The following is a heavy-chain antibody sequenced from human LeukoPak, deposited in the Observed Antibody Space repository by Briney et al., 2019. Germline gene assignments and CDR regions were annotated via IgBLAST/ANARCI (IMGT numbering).Heavy chain of an antibody. Sequence: PGGSLRLSCAPSGFTFSNYWMTWVRQAPGKGLEWVANIKQDGSEKYYVDSVEGRFTISRDNAKNSLYLKMNSLRAEDTAVYYCAREISSWYRTEGRFDPWGQGTLVTVSS. CDR2: IKQDGSEK. J-gene: IGHJ5*02. V-gene: IGHV3-7*01. CDR1: GFTFSNYW. D-gene: IGHD6-13*01. CDR3: AREISSWYRTEGRFDP.